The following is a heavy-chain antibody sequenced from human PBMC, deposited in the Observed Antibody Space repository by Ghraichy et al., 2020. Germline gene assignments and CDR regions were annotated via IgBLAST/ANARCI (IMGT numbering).Heavy chain of an antibody. D-gene: IGHD4-17*01. Sequence: SETLSLTCTVSGGSISSSSYYWGWIRQPPGKGLEWIGNVYYSGSTYYNPSLKSRVTISVDTSKNQFSLKLISVTAADTAVYYCARPNYGYSYGMDVWDQGTTVTVSS. CDR2: VYYSGST. CDR3: ARPNYGYSYGMDV. V-gene: IGHV4-39*01. J-gene: IGHJ6*02. CDR1: GGSISSSSYY.